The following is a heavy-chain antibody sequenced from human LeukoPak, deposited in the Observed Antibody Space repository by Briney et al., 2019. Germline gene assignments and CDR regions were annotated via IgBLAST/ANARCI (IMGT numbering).Heavy chain of an antibody. CDR1: GFTFDDYA. CDR3: ATGDYDYVWGSYRHRDY. CDR2: ISWNSGSI. Sequence: GGSLRLSCAASGFTFDDYAMHWVRQAPGKGLEWVSGISWNSGSIGYADSVKGRFTISRDNAKNSLYLQMNSLRAEDTALYYCATGDYDYVWGSYRHRDYWGQGTLVTVSS. J-gene: IGHJ4*02. V-gene: IGHV3-9*01. D-gene: IGHD3-16*02.